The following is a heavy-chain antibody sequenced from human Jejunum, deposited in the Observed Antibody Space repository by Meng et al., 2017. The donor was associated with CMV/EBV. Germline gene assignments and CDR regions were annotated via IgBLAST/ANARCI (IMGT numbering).Heavy chain of an antibody. CDR1: IGYY. Sequence: IGYYIHWVRQAPGQGLEWMGWISPNSGGTKYAQKFQGRVTMTRDTSISTAYMEVTRLSSDDTAVYYCARENAYCGGACPSSWFDPWGQGTLVTVSS. CDR2: ISPNSGGT. CDR3: ARENAYCGGACPSSWFDP. J-gene: IGHJ5*02. V-gene: IGHV1-2*02. D-gene: IGHD2-21*01.